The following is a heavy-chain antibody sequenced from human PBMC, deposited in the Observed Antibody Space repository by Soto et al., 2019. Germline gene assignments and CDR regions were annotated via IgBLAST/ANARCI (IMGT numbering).Heavy chain of an antibody. CDR2: INAGNGNT. V-gene: IGHV1-3*01. CDR3: ARITMVRGDPNDY. D-gene: IGHD3-10*01. Sequence: ASVKVSCKASGYTFTSYAMHWVRQAPGQRLEWMGWINAGNGNTKYSQKFQGRVTITRDTSASTAYMELSSLRSEDTAVYYCARITMVRGDPNDYWGQGTLVTSPQ. J-gene: IGHJ4*02. CDR1: GYTFTSYA.